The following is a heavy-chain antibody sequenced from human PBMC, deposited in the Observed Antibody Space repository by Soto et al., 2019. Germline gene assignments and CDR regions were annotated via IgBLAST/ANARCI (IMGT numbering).Heavy chain of an antibody. D-gene: IGHD7-27*01. CDR2: INHSGKT. Sequence: QVQLQQWGAGLLKPSETLSLTCNVYGRSFSGYYWSWLRQSPGKGLEWIGDINHSGKTNYNPSLKSRVTILVDTSKKSFSLNLTSVTAADTAVYYCARSFLTKANGFDPWGQGTLVTVSS. CDR1: GRSFSGYY. V-gene: IGHV4-34*01. CDR3: ARSFLTKANGFDP. J-gene: IGHJ5*02.